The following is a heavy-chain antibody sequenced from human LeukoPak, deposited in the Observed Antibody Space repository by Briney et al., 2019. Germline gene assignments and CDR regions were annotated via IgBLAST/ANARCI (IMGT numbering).Heavy chain of an antibody. Sequence: ASVKVSCKASGRTFSSYAISWVRQAPGQGLEWMGGIIPIFGTANYAQKFQGRVTITADESTSTAYMELSSLRSEDTAVYYCARSHSSSWNLYYYYYNGMDVWGQGTTVTVSS. CDR1: GRTFSSYA. V-gene: IGHV1-69*13. D-gene: IGHD6-13*01. CDR3: ARSHSSSWNLYYYYYNGMDV. J-gene: IGHJ6*02. CDR2: IIPIFGTA.